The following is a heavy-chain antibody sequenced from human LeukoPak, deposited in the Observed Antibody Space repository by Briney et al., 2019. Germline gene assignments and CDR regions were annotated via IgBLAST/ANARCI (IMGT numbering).Heavy chain of an antibody. CDR2: IYYSGST. Sequence: PSETLPLTCTVSGGSISSSSCYWGWIRQPPGKGLEWIGSIYYSGSTYYNPSLKSRVTISVDTSKNQFSLKLSSVTAADTAVYSCARRTYYDSSGYYLDYWGQGTLVTVSS. CDR3: ARRTYYDSSGYYLDY. CDR1: GGSISSSSCY. J-gene: IGHJ4*02. V-gene: IGHV4-39*01. D-gene: IGHD3-22*01.